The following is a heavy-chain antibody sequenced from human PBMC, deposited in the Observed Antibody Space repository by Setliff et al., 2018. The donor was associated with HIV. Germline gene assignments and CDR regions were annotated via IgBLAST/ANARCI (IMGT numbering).Heavy chain of an antibody. J-gene: IGHJ5*02. CDR2: IIPLFNTS. V-gene: IGHV1-69*13. D-gene: IGHD2-15*01. CDR1: GGNFSTYG. CDR3: ARDRFCSRGSCYEPNWFDP. Sequence: SVKVSCKASGGNFSTYGISWVRQAPGQGLEWMGGIIPLFNTSNYAQKLQGRVAITADESTSTAYMELSSLRSEDSAVYYCARDRFCSRGSCYEPNWFDPWGQGTLVTVSS.